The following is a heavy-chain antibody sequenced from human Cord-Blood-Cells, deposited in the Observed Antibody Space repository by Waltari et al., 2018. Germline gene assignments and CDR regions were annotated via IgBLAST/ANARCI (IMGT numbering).Heavy chain of an antibody. D-gene: IGHD3-10*01. J-gene: IGHJ6*03. CDR2: IYTSGST. CDR3: ARGLRYYGSGSYYNYYYYYMDV. V-gene: IGHV4-4*07. CDR1: GGSISSYY. Sequence: QVQLQESGPGLVKPSETLSFTCTVSGGSISSYYWSWIRQPAGKGLEWIGRIYTSGSTNYNPSRKSRGTRSVDTSKNQFSRKLSSVTAADTAVYYCARGLRYYGSGSYYNYYYYYMDVWGKGTTVTVSS.